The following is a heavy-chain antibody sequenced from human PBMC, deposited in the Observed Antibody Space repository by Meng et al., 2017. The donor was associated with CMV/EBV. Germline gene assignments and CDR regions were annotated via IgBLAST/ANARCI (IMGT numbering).Heavy chain of an antibody. CDR1: GGSISSSSYY. D-gene: IGHD3-3*01. Sequence: SETLSLTCTVSGGSISSSSYYWGWIRQPPGKGLEWIGSIYYSGSTCYNPSLKSRVTISVDTSKNQFSLKLSSVTAADTAVYYCARDDYDFWSGYYSDSDYWGQGTLVTVSS. CDR3: ARDDYDFWSGYYSDSDY. J-gene: IGHJ4*02. CDR2: IYYSGST. V-gene: IGHV4-39*07.